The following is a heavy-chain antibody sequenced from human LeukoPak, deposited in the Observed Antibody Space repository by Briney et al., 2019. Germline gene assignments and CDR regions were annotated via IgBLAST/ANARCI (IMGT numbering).Heavy chain of an antibody. CDR3: AKKGGNDYVWGSYSDYFDY. Sequence: GGSLRLSCAASEFTVRSNYMRWVRQAPGEGLEWVALIRYDGSNKYYADSVKGRFTISRDNSKNTLYLQMNSLRAEDTAVYHCAKKGGNDYVWGSYSDYFDYWGQGTLVTVSS. CDR2: IRYDGSNK. CDR1: EFTVRSNY. J-gene: IGHJ4*02. V-gene: IGHV3-30*02. D-gene: IGHD3-16*01.